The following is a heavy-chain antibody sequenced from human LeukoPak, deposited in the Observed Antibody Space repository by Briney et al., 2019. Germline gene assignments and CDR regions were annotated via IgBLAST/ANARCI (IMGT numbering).Heavy chain of an antibody. CDR2: ISRSSNTI. D-gene: IGHD6-19*01. V-gene: IGHV3-48*02. J-gene: IGHJ4*02. CDR1: GFTFSSYT. Sequence: PGGSLRLSCVASGFTFSSYTLTWVRQAPGKGLESLSYISRSSNTIYYADSVKGRFTISRDNGKNSLYPQMNSLRDEDTAVYYCARDEGNGWDYWGQGALVTVSS. CDR3: ARDEGNGWDY.